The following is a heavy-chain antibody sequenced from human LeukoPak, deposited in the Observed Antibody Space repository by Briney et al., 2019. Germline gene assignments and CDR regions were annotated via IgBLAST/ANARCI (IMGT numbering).Heavy chain of an antibody. CDR3: AKDFYESSGYYEVAFDI. J-gene: IGHJ3*02. CDR2: ISGSGGST. D-gene: IGHD3-22*01. Sequence: GGSLRLSCAASGFTFSSYAMSWVRQAPGKGLEWVSAISGSGGSTYYADSVKGRFTISRDNSKNTLYLEINSLRAEDTAVFYCAKDFYESSGYYEVAFDIWGQGTMVTVSS. CDR1: GFTFSSYA. V-gene: IGHV3-23*01.